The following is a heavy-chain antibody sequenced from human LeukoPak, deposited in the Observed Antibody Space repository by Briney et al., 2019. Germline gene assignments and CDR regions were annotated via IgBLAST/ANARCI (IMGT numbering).Heavy chain of an antibody. CDR1: GFTFSSYW. Sequence: PGGSLRLSCAASGFTFSSYWMHWVRQAPGKGLVWVSRINSDGSSTSYADSVKGRFTISRDNAKNTLCLQMNSLRAEDTAVYYCARVSYYYDSSGKYPFDYWGQGTLVTVSS. CDR2: INSDGSST. CDR3: ARVSYYYDSSGKYPFDY. D-gene: IGHD3-22*01. J-gene: IGHJ4*02. V-gene: IGHV3-74*01.